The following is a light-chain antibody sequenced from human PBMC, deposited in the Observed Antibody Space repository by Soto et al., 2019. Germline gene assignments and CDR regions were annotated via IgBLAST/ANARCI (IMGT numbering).Light chain of an antibody. Sequence: QSALTQPASVSGSPGQSITISCTGTSSDVGSYNLVSWYQPHPGKAPKLMIYEGSKRPSGVSNRFSGSTSGNTASLTISGLQAEDEADYYCCSYAGSSTVVFGGGTKVTVL. CDR1: SSDVGSYNL. V-gene: IGLV2-23*01. J-gene: IGLJ2*01. CDR3: CSYAGSSTVV. CDR2: EGS.